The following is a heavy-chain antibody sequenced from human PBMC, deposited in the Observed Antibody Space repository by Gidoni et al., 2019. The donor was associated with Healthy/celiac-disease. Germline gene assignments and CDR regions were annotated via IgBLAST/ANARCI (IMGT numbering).Heavy chain of an antibody. CDR3: ARDNYDFWTSGYYYYGMDV. V-gene: IGHV4-61*01. Sequence: QVQLQESGPGLVKPSETLSLTCTVSGGSVSSGSYYWSWIRQPPGKGLEWIGYIYYSGSTNYNPSLKSRVTISVDTSKNQFSLKLSSVTAADTAVYYCARDNYDFWTSGYYYYGMDVWGQGTTVTVSS. J-gene: IGHJ6*02. CDR1: GGSVSSGSYY. CDR2: IYYSGST. D-gene: IGHD3-3*01.